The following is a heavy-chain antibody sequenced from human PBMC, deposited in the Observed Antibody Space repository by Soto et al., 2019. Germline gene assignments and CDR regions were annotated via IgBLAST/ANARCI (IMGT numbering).Heavy chain of an antibody. CDR1: GVSISGYS. J-gene: IGHJ4*02. CDR2: IYYSGGT. D-gene: IGHD6-13*01. V-gene: IGHV4-59*08. Sequence: PSETLSLTCTVSGVSISGYSWNWIRQAPGKGLEWIGYIYYSGGTNYNPSLKSRVSILIDTSKNQFSLKLSSVTAADTAMYFCARLTYSSTWHYFDYWGQGTLVTVSS. CDR3: ARLTYSSTWHYFDY.